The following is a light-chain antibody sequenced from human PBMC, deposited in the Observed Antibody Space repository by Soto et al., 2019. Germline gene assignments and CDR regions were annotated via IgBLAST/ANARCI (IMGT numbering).Light chain of an antibody. J-gene: IGLJ1*01. CDR3: SSYAGSRTFV. CDR1: SSDVGGYNY. V-gene: IGLV2-14*01. Sequence: QSALTQPASVSGSPGQSITISCTGTSSDVGGYNYVSWYQQHPGKAPKLMIYEVSNRPSGVSNRFSGSKSGNTASLTISGLQAEDEADYYCSSYAGSRTFVFGTGTKATVL. CDR2: EVS.